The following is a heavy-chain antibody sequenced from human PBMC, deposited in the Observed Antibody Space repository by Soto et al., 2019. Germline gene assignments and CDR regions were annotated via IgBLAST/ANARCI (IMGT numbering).Heavy chain of an antibody. CDR1: GGSFSGYY. V-gene: IGHV4-34*01. D-gene: IGHD6-6*01. CDR3: ARAPKYSRRNCFDP. Sequence: QVQLQQWGAGLLKPSETLSLTCAVYGGSFSGYYWSCIRQPPGKGLEWIGEINHSGSTNYNPSLKSRVTISVDTSKNQFSLKLSSVTAADTALYYCARAPKYSRRNCFDPWGQGTLVTVSS. CDR2: INHSGST. J-gene: IGHJ5*02.